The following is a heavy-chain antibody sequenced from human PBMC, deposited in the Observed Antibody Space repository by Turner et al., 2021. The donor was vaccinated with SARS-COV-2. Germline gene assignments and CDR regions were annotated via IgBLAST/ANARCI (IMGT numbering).Heavy chain of an antibody. D-gene: IGHD1-26*01. V-gene: IGHV3-21*01. J-gene: IGHJ4*02. CDR3: ARELAGRFGGATEIDY. Sequence: EVPLVESGGGLVKPGGSLRLSCAASGFTFSSYSMNWVRQAPGKGLEWVSFISSSSSYIYYADSVKGRFTISRDNAKNSLYLQMNSLRAEDTAVYYCARELAGRFGGATEIDYWGQGTLVTVSS. CDR2: ISSSSSYI. CDR1: GFTFSSYS.